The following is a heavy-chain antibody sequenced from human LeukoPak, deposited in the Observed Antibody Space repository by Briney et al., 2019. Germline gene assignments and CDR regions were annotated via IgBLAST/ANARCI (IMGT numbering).Heavy chain of an antibody. CDR3: ARDPSSGYYSADAFDI. D-gene: IGHD3-22*01. CDR1: GFTFSNYW. V-gene: IGHV3-7*01. J-gene: IGHJ3*02. CDR2: INQDGSKK. Sequence: GGSLRLSCAASGFTFSNYWMNWVRQAPGKGLEWVANINQDGSKKYYVDSVKGRFTISRDNAKNSLYLQMNSLRAEDTAVYYCARDPSSGYYSADAFDIWGQGTMVTVSS.